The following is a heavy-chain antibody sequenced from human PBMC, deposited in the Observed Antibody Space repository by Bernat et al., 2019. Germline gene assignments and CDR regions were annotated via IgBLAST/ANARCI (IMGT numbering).Heavy chain of an antibody. V-gene: IGHV3-30-3*01. D-gene: IGHD2-15*01. CDR3: ARGSDVVVAAEFAFDI. J-gene: IGHJ3*02. CDR1: GFTFSSYA. Sequence: QVQLVESGGGVVQPGRSLRLSCAASGFTFSSYAMHWVRQAPGKGLEWVAVISYDGSNKYYADSVNGRFTISRDNSKNTLYLQMNSLRAEDTAVYYCARGSDVVVAAEFAFDIWGQGTMVTVSS. CDR2: ISYDGSNK.